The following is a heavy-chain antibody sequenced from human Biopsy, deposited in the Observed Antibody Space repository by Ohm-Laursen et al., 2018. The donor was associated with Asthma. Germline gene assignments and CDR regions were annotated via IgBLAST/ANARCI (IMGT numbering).Heavy chain of an antibody. J-gene: IGHJ3*02. V-gene: IGHV3-30*18. D-gene: IGHD3-3*01. CDR2: MSFDGRQT. Sequence: SLRLSCTASGFSFNSYGMHWVRQAPGKGLEWVAVMSFDGRQTYYADSVKGRFTISRDNSKNTLYLQMNSLRAEDTAVYYCAKERYYDFWSGYPIWGQGTMVTISS. CDR3: AKERYYDFWSGYPI. CDR1: GFSFNSYG.